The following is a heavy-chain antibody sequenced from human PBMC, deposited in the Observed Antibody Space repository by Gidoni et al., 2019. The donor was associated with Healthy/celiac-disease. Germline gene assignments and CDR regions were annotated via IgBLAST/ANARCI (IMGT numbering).Heavy chain of an antibody. CDR2: MNPTSGHT. CDR3: ARGGVPGGISSSSFDH. V-gene: IGHV1-8*01. D-gene: IGHD6-6*01. Sequence: QVQLVQSGAEVKKPGASVKVSCKASGYTFTSYDINWVRQATGQGLAWMGWMNPTSGHTGYAQKFQGRVTMTRNTSISTAYMELSSLTSEDTAVYYCARGGVPGGISSSSFDHWGQGTLVTVSS. J-gene: IGHJ4*02. CDR1: GYTFTSYD.